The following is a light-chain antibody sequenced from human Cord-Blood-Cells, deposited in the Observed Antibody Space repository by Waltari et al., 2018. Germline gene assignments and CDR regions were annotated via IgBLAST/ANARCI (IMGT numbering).Light chain of an antibody. V-gene: IGLV2-11*01. CDR1: SDVGGYNY. CDR2: DVS. J-gene: IGLJ3*02. CDR3: CSYAGSYTFEV. Sequence: SDVGGYNYVSWYQQHPGKAPKLMIYDVSKRPSGVPDRFSGSKSGNTASLTISGLQAEDEADYYCCSYAGSYTFEVFGGGTKLTVL.